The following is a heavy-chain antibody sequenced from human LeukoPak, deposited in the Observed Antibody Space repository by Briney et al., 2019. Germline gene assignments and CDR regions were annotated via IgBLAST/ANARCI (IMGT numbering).Heavy chain of an antibody. V-gene: IGHV1-2*02. CDR3: AQVGATTPQAP. D-gene: IGHD1-26*01. CDR2: INPNSGGT. Sequence: ASVKVSCKASGYTFTSYGISWVRQAPGQGLEWMGWINPNSGGTNYAQKFQGRVTMTRDTSISTAYMELSRLRSDDTAVYYCAQVGATTPQAPWGQGTLVTVSS. J-gene: IGHJ4*02. CDR1: GYTFTSYG.